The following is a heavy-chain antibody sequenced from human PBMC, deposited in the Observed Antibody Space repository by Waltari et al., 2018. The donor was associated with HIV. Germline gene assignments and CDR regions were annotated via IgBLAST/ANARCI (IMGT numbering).Heavy chain of an antibody. Sequence: LVEYGGGVVKAGGSLRLICEASGFQVSHYSLYWVRQSPVRGLEWVASIRMASNEKNYVDSVRGRFVISRDNSKSSVYLEMDSLREEDTARYFCVRDDPGYGPIDYWGQGTLVIV. D-gene: IGHD3-10*01. CDR3: VRDDPGYGPIDY. V-gene: IGHV3-21*04. J-gene: IGHJ4*02. CDR2: IRMASNEK. CDR1: GFQVSHYS.